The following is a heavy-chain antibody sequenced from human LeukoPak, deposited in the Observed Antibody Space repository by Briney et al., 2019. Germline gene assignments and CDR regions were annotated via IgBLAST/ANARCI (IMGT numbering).Heavy chain of an antibody. D-gene: IGHD5-18*01. Sequence: GGSLRLSCAASGFTFSSYDMHWVRQATGKGLEWVSAIGTAGDTYYPGSVKGRFTISRENAKNSLYLQMNSLRAGDTAVYYCARGSDTAYAIDYWGQGTLATVSS. CDR3: ARGSDTAYAIDY. CDR1: GFTFSSYD. V-gene: IGHV3-13*01. J-gene: IGHJ4*02. CDR2: IGTAGDT.